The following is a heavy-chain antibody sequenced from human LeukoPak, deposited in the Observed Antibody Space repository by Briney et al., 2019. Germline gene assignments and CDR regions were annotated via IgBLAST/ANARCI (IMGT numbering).Heavy chain of an antibody. D-gene: IGHD1-26*01. CDR1: GGSFSGYY. V-gene: IGHV4-34*01. Sequence: PSETLSLTCAVYGGSFSGYYWSWIRQPPGKGLEWSGEINHSGSTNYNPSLKSRVTISVDTSKNQFSLKLSSETAADTALYYCARGRLRYSGSYIPFGYWGQGTLVTVSS. J-gene: IGHJ4*02. CDR3: ARGRLRYSGSYIPFGY. CDR2: INHSGST.